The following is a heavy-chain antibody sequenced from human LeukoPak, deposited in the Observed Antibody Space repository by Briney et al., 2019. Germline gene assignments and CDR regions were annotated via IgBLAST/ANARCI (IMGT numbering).Heavy chain of an antibody. CDR2: IYYSGST. Sequence: SETLSLTCTVSGGSISSYYWSWIRQPPGKGLEWIGYIYYSGSTNYNPSLKSRVTISVDTSKNQFSLKLSSVTAADTAVYYCARVSSGWYYFDYWGQGTLVTVSS. V-gene: IGHV4-59*01. J-gene: IGHJ4*02. D-gene: IGHD6-19*01. CDR3: ARVSSGWYYFDY. CDR1: GGSISSYY.